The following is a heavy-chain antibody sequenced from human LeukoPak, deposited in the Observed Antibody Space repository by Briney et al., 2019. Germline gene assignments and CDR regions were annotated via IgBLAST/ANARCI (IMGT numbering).Heavy chain of an antibody. CDR3: ARGEPVTMYH. J-gene: IGHJ5*02. CDR2: MNPGRGST. D-gene: IGHD4-17*01. V-gene: IGHV1-8*01. Sequence: ASVKVSCKTSGYIFNNYDINWVRQAPGQGLEWMGWMNPGRGSTGYAQKFQGRVTMTRNTSMSTAYMQLTSLTSEDTAVYYCARGEPVTMYHWGRGTLVTVSS. CDR1: GYIFNNYD.